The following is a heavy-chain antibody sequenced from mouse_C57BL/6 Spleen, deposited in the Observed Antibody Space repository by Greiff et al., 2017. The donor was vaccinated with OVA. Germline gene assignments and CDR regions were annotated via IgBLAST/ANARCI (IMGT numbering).Heavy chain of an antibody. V-gene: IGHV2-2*01. CDR1: GFSLTSYG. D-gene: IGHD1-1*02. CDR2: IWSGGST. Sequence: QVQLKESGPGLVQPSQSLSITCTVSGFSLTSYGVHWVRQSPGKGLEWLGVIWSGGSTDYNAAFISRLSISKDNSKSRVFFKMNSLQADDTAIYYCARYYGPGDYAMDYWGQGTSVTVSS. J-gene: IGHJ4*01. CDR3: ARYYGPGDYAMDY.